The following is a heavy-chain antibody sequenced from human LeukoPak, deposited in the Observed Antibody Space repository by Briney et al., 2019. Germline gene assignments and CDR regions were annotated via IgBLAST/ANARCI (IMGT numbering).Heavy chain of an antibody. D-gene: IGHD3-10*01. V-gene: IGHV4-59*01. J-gene: IGHJ4*02. CDR3: ARVRDYGSGSYYFDY. Sequence: SETLSLTCTVSARSISSFYWGWNRQPPGKGLEWIGYIYYSGSTNYNPSLRSRVTISVDTSKNRFSLKLSSVTAADTAVYYCARVRDYGSGSYYFDYWGQGTLVTVSS. CDR1: ARSISSFY. CDR2: IYYSGST.